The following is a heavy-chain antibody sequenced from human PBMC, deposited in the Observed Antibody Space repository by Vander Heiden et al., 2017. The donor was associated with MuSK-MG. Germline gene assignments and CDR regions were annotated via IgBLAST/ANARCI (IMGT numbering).Heavy chain of an antibody. CDR2: IYYSGST. J-gene: IGHJ4*02. Sequence: LPLQESGPGLVKPSETLCPPSPVSGGPISSSSYYWGWIRQPPGKGLEWIGSIYYSGSTYYNPSLKSRVTISVDTSKNQFSLKLSSVTAADTAVYYCARQVTGDLHFDYWGQGTLVTVSS. CDR3: ARQVTGDLHFDY. D-gene: IGHD7-27*01. CDR1: GGPISSSSYY. V-gene: IGHV4-39*01.